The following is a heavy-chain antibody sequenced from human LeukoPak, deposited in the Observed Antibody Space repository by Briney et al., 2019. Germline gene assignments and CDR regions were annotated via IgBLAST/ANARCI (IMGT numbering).Heavy chain of an antibody. CDR2: IIPIFGTA. CDR1: GGTFSSYA. Sequence: ASVKVSCKASGGTFSSYAISWVRQAPGQGLEWMGGIIPIFGTANYAQKFQGRVTITAGESTSTAYMELSSLRSEDTAVYYCARDVPLMEYCSGGSCLDAFDIWGQGTMVTVSS. V-gene: IGHV1-69*13. J-gene: IGHJ3*02. D-gene: IGHD2-15*01. CDR3: ARDVPLMEYCSGGSCLDAFDI.